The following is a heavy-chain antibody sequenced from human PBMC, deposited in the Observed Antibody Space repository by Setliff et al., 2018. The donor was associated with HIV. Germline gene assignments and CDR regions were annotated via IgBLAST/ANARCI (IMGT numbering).Heavy chain of an antibody. CDR2: IHYTGST. CDR3: ARGRNFWSDYYHYYYMDV. CDR1: GGSISSGGYY. V-gene: IGHV4-31*03. Sequence: PSETLSLTCTASGGSISSGGYYWSWIRQHPGKGLEWIGYIHYTGSTYYNPSLKSRVTISVDTSKNQFSLKLSSVTAADTAVYYCARGRNFWSDYYHYYYMDVWGKGTMGTSP. J-gene: IGHJ6*03. D-gene: IGHD3-3*01.